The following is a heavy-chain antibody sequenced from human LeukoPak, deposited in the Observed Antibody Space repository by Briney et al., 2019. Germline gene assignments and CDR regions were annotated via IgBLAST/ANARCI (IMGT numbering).Heavy chain of an antibody. V-gene: IGHV5-51*01. CDR2: IYPGDSNT. CDR1: GYSFTTYW. CDR3: AGGNNANYYDWFDP. J-gene: IGHJ5*02. D-gene: IGHD4/OR15-4a*01. Sequence: GESLKISCKASGYSFTTYWIGWVRQMPGKGLEWMGIIYPGDSNTRYSPSFQGQVTISVDKSINTAYLQWHNLKASDTAMYYCAGGNNANYYDWFDPWGQGTLVTVSS.